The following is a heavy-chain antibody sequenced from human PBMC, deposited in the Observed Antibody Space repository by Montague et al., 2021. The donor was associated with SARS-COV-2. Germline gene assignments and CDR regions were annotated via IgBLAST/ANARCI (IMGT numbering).Heavy chain of an antibody. D-gene: IGHD2-15*01. V-gene: IGHV4-31*03. Sequence: TLSLTCTVSGYSIDSGGYYWSWIRQHPGKGLEWIGYIYYSGSTYYNPSLKSRVTIAVDTSKNQFSRKLSSVTAADTAVYYCARLTAGYCSGGSCYWGTGFDYWGQGTLVTVSS. CDR2: IYYSGST. J-gene: IGHJ4*02. CDR3: ARLTAGYCSGGSCYWGTGFDY. CDR1: GYSIDSGGYY.